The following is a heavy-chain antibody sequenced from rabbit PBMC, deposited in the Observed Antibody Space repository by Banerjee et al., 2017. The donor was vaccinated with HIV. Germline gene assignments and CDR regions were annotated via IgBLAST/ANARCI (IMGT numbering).Heavy chain of an antibody. D-gene: IGHD8-1*01. V-gene: IGHV1S45*01. J-gene: IGHJ4*01. CDR3: ARDLLFRSDSSYFGL. CDR1: GFSFSGGYW. Sequence: QEQLEESGGDMVKPGASLTLTCTASGFSFSGGYWICWVRQAPGKGLEWIACISDVSGDTYYATWAKGRFTISQTSSTTVTLQMTRLTAADTATYFCARDLLFRSDSSYFGLWGPGTLVTVS. CDR2: ISDVSGDT.